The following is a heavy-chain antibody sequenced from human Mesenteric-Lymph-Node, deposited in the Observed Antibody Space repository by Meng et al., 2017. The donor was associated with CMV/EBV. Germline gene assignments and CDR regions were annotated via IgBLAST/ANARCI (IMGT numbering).Heavy chain of an antibody. V-gene: IGHV4-59*01. Sequence: SETLSLTCTAPGGPISSYYWSWIRQPPGKGLEWIGHIYYSGSTNYNPSLKSRVTISVDTSKNQFSLKLSSVTAADTAVYYCARAAYYYDSSGPYYFDYWGQGTLVTVSS. D-gene: IGHD3-22*01. CDR2: IYYSGST. CDR1: GGPISSYY. J-gene: IGHJ4*02. CDR3: ARAAYYYDSSGPYYFDY.